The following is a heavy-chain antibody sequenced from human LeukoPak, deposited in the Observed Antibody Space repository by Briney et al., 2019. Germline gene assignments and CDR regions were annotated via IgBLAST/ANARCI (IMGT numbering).Heavy chain of an antibody. CDR2: INPSGGST. V-gene: IGHV1-46*01. CDR3: ARDETGRQLYSSSWYLVG. J-gene: IGHJ4*02. Sequence: ASVKVSCKASGYTFTSYYMHWVRQAPGQGLEWMGIINPSGGSTSYAQKFQGRVTMTRDTSTSTVYMELSSLRSEDTAVYYCARDETGRQLYSSSWYLVGWGQGTLVTVSS. CDR1: GYTFTSYY. D-gene: IGHD6-13*01.